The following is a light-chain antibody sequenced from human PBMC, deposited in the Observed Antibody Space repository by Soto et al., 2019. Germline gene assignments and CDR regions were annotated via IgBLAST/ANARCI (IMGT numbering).Light chain of an antibody. CDR3: LFSYSGARV. V-gene: IGLV7-46*01. Sequence: QAVVTQEPSLTVSPGGTVTLTCGFTTGAVTSSHYPYWFQQKPGQAPRTLIYDTNNKHSWTPARFSGSLLGGKAALTLSGAQPEDEADYYCLFSYSGARVFGGGTKRPS. CDR2: DTN. J-gene: IGLJ2*01. CDR1: TGAVTSSHY.